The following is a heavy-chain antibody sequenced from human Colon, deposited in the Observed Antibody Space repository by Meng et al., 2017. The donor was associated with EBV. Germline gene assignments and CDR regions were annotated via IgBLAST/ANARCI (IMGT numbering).Heavy chain of an antibody. CDR2: IDPNTGNP. CDR1: GYTLTNYA. V-gene: IGHV7-4-1*02. CDR3: ARDSPLDGYSLLDY. Sequence: QVHLAHPGFEFKPPGSSETVSCRPSGYTLTNYAIHVVRHAPRKGPDWMGWIDPNTGNPTYDQGFTGRFVFSLDPSVSTAYLQINSLRADDTAVYYCARDSPLDGYSLLDYWGQGTLVTVSS. J-gene: IGHJ4*02. D-gene: IGHD5-24*01.